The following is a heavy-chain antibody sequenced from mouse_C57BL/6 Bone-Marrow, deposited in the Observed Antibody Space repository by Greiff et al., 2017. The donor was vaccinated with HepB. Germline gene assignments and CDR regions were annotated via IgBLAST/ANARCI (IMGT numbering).Heavy chain of an antibody. J-gene: IGHJ2*01. D-gene: IGHD1-1*01. Sequence: SGAELVRPGASVTLSCKASGYTFTDYEMHWVKQTPVHGLEWIGAIDPETGGTAYNQKFKGKAILTADKSSSTAYMELRSLTSEDSAVYYCTRGATVVAPYFDYWGQGTTLTVSS. CDR1: GYTFTDYE. V-gene: IGHV1-15*01. CDR3: TRGATVVAPYFDY. CDR2: IDPETGGT.